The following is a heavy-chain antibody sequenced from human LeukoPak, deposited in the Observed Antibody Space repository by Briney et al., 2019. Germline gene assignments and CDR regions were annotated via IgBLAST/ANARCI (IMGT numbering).Heavy chain of an antibody. J-gene: IGHJ4*02. Sequence: GASVKVSCKASGYTFTSYDINWVRQATGQGLEWMGWMNPNSGNTGYAQKFQGRVTMTRNTSISTAYMELSSLRSEDTAVYYCAVVQLPKDYYFDYWGQGTLVTVSS. CDR1: GYTFTSYD. CDR3: AVVQLPKDYYFDY. V-gene: IGHV1-8*01. D-gene: IGHD2-2*01. CDR2: MNPNSGNT.